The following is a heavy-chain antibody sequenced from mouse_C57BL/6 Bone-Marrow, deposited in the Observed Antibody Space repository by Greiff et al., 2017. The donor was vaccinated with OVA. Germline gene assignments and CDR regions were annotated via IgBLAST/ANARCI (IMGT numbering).Heavy chain of an antibody. CDR2: INPYNGGT. CDR3: ARTAQATHFDY. CDR1: GYTFTDYY. Sequence: EVQLVESGPVLVKPGASVKMSCKASGYTFTDYYMNWVKQSHGKSLEWIGVINPYNGGTSYNQKFKGKATLTVDKSSSTAYMELNSLTSEDSAVYYCARTAQATHFDYWGQGTTLTVSS. J-gene: IGHJ2*01. D-gene: IGHD3-2*02. V-gene: IGHV1-19*01.